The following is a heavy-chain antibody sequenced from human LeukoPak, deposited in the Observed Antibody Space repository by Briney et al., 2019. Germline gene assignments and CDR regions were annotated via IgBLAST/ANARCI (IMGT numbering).Heavy chain of an antibody. D-gene: IGHD6-25*01. CDR2: IYGSGGIT. J-gene: IGHJ4*02. CDR3: AKGRGPAATHPDY. V-gene: IGHV3-23*01. Sequence: GGSLRLSCAASGFTFTYYSRTWVRQAPGKGLEWVAAIYGSGGITYYADSVKGRFTISRDDSKNTLYPQMNSLRAEDTAVYYCAKGRGPAATHPDYWGQGTLVTVSS. CDR1: GFTFTYYS.